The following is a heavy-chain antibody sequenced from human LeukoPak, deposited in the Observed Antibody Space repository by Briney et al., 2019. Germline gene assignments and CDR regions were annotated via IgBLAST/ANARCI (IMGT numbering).Heavy chain of an antibody. J-gene: IGHJ4*02. D-gene: IGHD2-2*01. CDR1: GGSFSGYY. Sequence: SETLSLTCAVYGGSFSGYYWSWIPQPPGKGLEWIGEINHSGSTNYNPSLKSRVTISVDTSKNQFSLKLSSVTAADTAVYYCARSSDVVVVPAATYYFDYWGQGTLVTVSS. CDR3: ARSSDVVVVPAATYYFDY. V-gene: IGHV4-34*01. CDR2: INHSGST.